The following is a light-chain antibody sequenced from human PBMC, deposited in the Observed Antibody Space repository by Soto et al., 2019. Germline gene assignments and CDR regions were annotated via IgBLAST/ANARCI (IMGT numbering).Light chain of an antibody. J-gene: IGKJ1*01. CDR1: QSVSFY. V-gene: IGKV3-20*01. CDR3: QQYGRP. Sequence: ILLTQSPVTLSLSPGERATLSCRASQSVSFYLAWYQHKPGQAPRLLIHGASSRATGIPERFSGSGSGTDFTLTISRLEPEDFGVYYCQQYGRPFGQGTKVDIK. CDR2: GAS.